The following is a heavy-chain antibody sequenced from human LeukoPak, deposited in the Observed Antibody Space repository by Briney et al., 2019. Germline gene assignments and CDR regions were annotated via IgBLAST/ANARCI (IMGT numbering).Heavy chain of an antibody. Sequence: GESLKISCQVFGDSFTNYWIAWVRQIPGKGLEWMGIIYPGDSDTRYSPSFQGQVTISADKSISTAYLQWSSLKASDTAMYYCVRQPYYYDSSGYYPGSFDIWGQGTMVTVSS. D-gene: IGHD3-22*01. CDR3: VRQPYYYDSSGYYPGSFDI. J-gene: IGHJ3*02. V-gene: IGHV5-51*01. CDR2: IYPGDSDT. CDR1: GDSFTNYW.